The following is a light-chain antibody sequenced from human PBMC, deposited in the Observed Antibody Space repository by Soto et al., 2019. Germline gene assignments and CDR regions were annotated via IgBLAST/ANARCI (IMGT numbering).Light chain of an antibody. V-gene: IGKV3-20*01. CDR3: QQDGSSPRT. CDR1: QSVSSSY. J-gene: IGKJ1*01. CDR2: GAS. Sequence: ESVLTQSPGTLSLSPGERATLSCRASQSVSSSYLAWYQQKPGQALRPLIYGASSRATGIPDRFSGSGSETVFTLTISRLQPEDCAVYYCQQDGSSPRTFRQWTKVQLK.